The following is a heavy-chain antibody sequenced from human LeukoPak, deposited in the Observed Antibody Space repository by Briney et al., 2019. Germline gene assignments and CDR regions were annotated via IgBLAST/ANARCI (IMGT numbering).Heavy chain of an antibody. CDR1: GFTFSSYA. V-gene: IGHV3-23*01. CDR2: ISGSGGST. Sequence: GGSLRLSCAASGFTFSSYAMSWVRQAPGKGLEWVSAISGSGGSTYYADSVKGRFTISRDNSKNTLYLQMNSLRAEDTAVYYCAKGTYCGSTSCYPNYYYYYKDVWGKGTTVTVSS. J-gene: IGHJ6*03. CDR3: AKGTYCGSTSCYPNYYYYYKDV. D-gene: IGHD2-2*01.